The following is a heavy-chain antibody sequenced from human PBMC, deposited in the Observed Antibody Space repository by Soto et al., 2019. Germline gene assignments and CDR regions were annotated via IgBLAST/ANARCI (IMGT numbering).Heavy chain of an antibody. J-gene: IGHJ4*02. V-gene: IGHV1-58*01. CDR3: ARDRSHSSAYWWLDY. D-gene: IGHD3-22*01. CDR1: GFTFSKSS. CDR2: VVVGSDNT. Sequence: GASVKVSCKTSGFTFSKSSVQWMRQARGQRLEWIGWVVVGSDNTRYAQNFQDRVTITRDMSTSTSYMELSSLRSEDTAMYYCARDRSHSSAYWWLDYWGQGTQVTVSS.